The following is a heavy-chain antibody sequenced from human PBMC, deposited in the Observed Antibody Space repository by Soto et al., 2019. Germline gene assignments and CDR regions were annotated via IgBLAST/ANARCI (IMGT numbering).Heavy chain of an antibody. CDR3: ARGGVQDAFDI. V-gene: IGHV3-53*01. CDR2: IYSGGGT. Sequence: PGGSRRRSWAASGFVVDRTYMTWVRQAPGKGLEWVSVIYSGGGTYYADSVEGRFTISRDTSKNTLHLQMNDLRAEDTALYYCARGGVQDAFDIRGQGTMVTVSS. J-gene: IGHJ3*02. CDR1: GFVVDRTY. D-gene: IGHD1-26*01.